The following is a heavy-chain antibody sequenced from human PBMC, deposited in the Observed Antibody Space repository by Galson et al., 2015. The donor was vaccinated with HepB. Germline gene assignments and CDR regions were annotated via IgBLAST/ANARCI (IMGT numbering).Heavy chain of an antibody. V-gene: IGHV3-48*02. J-gene: IGHJ3*02. CDR2: ISSRSGTI. Sequence: SLRLSCAASGFTFSDYSMNWVRQAPGKGLEWVSYISSRSGTIFYADSVKGRFTISRDNADNSLFLQMNSLRNEDTAVYYCVRDGFAFHIWGQGTMVTVSS. CDR3: VRDGFAFHI. CDR1: GFTFSDYS. D-gene: IGHD3-10*01.